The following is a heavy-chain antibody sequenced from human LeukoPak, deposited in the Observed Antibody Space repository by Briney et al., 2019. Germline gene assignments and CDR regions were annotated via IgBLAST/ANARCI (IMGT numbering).Heavy chain of an antibody. CDR2: ISGSGGST. V-gene: IGHV3-23*01. J-gene: IGHJ4*02. Sequence: HSGGSLRLSCAASGFTFSSYAMSWVRQAPGKGLEWVSAISGSGGSTYYADSVKGRFTISRDNSKNTLYLQMNSLRAEDTAVYYCARARITSGSYFFDYWGQGTLVTVSS. CDR1: GFTFSSYA. D-gene: IGHD1-26*01. CDR3: ARARITSGSYFFDY.